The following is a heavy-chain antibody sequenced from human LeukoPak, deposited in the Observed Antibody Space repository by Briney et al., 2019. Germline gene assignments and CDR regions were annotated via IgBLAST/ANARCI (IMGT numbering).Heavy chain of an antibody. J-gene: IGHJ4*02. V-gene: IGHV3-64*01. Sequence: GGSLRLSCAASGFTFSIYAMHLVRQALGKGLEYVSAISSNGGSTYYANSVKGRFTISRDNSKNTLYLQMGSLRAEDMAVYYCARGPSGYYNTGGQGTLVTVSS. D-gene: IGHD5-12*01. CDR3: ARGPSGYYNT. CDR2: ISSNGGST. CDR1: GFTFSIYA.